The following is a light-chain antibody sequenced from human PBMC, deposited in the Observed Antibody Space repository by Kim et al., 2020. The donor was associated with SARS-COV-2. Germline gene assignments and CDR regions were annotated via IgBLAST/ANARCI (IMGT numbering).Light chain of an antibody. CDR2: DAS. J-gene: IGKJ4*01. Sequence: VSPGERVTLSCRASQSVTSNLAWYQQKPGQTPSLLIYDASTRATDIPGRFSGSGSGAEFTLTISSLQSEDFAVYYCQQYHKWPLTFGGGTKVEIK. CDR1: QSVTSN. CDR3: QQYHKWPLT. V-gene: IGKV3-15*01.